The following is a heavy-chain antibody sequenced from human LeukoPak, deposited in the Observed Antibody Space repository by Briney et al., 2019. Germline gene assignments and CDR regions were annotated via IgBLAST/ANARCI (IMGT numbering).Heavy chain of an antibody. CDR2: IIPIFGTA. J-gene: IGHJ4*02. CDR3: ARDRHKYCGGDCLTNSFDY. D-gene: IGHD2-21*01. V-gene: IGHV1-69*13. Sequence: SVTVSCKASGGTFSGYAISWVRQAPGQGLEWMGGIIPIFGTANYAQKFQGRVTITADESTSTAYMELSSLRSEDTAVYYCARDRHKYCGGDCLTNSFDYWGQGTLVTVSS. CDR1: GGTFSGYA.